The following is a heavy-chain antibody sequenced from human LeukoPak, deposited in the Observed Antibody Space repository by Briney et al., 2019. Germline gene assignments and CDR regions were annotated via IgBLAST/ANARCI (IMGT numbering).Heavy chain of an antibody. CDR2: VSSDGSNK. CDR3: AKLKGAAAEVDV. J-gene: IGHJ6*02. D-gene: IGHD6-13*01. V-gene: IGHV3-30*18. Sequence: GGSLRLSCAASGFTFSSYGIHWVRQAPGKGLEWVAVVSSDGSNKYYADSVKGRFTISGDNSKNTLYLLMNSLRAEDTAVYYCAKLKGAAAEVDVWGQGTTVTVSS. CDR1: GFTFSSYG.